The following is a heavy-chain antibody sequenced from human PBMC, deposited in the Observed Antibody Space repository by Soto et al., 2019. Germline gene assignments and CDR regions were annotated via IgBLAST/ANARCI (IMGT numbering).Heavy chain of an antibody. CDR3: AREGQLAY. CDR1: GITFSTYA. D-gene: IGHD6-6*01. V-gene: IGHV3-7*03. Sequence: GGSLRLSCAASGITFSTYAMSWVRQAPGKGLEWVANIKQDGSERYYVDSVKGRFTISRDNAKNSLYLQMNTLRAEDTAVYYCAREGQLAYWGQGTLVTVSS. CDR2: IKQDGSER. J-gene: IGHJ4*02.